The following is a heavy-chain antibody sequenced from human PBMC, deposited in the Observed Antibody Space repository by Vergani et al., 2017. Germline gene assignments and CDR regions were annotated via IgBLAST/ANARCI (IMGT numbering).Heavy chain of an antibody. CDR2: ISSSSSYI. CDR1: GFTFSSYS. Sequence: EVQLVESGGGLVKPGGSLRLSCAASGFTFSSYSMNWVRQAPGKGLEWVSSISSSSSYIYYADSVKGRFTISRDNAKNSLYLQMNSLRAEDTAVYYCARDAITNYFSDDYWGQGTLVTVSS. D-gene: IGHD3-10*01. J-gene: IGHJ4*02. CDR3: ARDAITNYFSDDY. V-gene: IGHV3-21*01.